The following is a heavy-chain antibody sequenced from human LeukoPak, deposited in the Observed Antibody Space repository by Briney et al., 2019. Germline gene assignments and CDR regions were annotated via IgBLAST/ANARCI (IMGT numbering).Heavy chain of an antibody. Sequence: ASVKVSCKVSGYTLTELSMHWVRQAPGKGLEWMGGFGPEDGETIYAQKFQGRVTMTEDTSTDTAYMELSSLRSEDTAVYYCSSSFVAGTNVFDYWGQGTLVTVSS. CDR3: SSSFVAGTNVFDY. CDR2: FGPEDGET. J-gene: IGHJ4*02. V-gene: IGHV1-24*01. D-gene: IGHD6-19*01. CDR1: GYTLTELS.